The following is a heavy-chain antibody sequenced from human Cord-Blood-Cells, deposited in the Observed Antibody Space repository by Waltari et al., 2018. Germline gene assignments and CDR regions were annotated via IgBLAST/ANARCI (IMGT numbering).Heavy chain of an antibody. V-gene: IGHV1-2*04. J-gene: IGHJ3*02. Sequence: QVQLVQSGAEVKKPGAPVNVSCKASGYTFTGHYMHVVRQAPGQGLVWRGWINPNSGGTNDAQKFQGWVTMTRDTSISTAYMELSRLRSDDTAVYYCARGDRGAGYDAFDIWGQGTMVTVSS. CDR3: ARGDRGAGYDAFDI. CDR2: INPNSGGT. D-gene: IGHD1-26*01. CDR1: GYTFTGHY.